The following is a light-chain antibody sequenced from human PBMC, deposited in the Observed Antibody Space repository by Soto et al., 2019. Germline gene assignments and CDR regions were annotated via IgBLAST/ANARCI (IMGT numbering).Light chain of an antibody. Sequence: QSVLTQPPSASGTPGQRGTISCFGSSSNIGNDRNVNWYQRLPGTAPKLFMYNYNHRPSGVPDRFSGSKSGTSASLAISGLQSEDEADYYCVAWDDSLNGYVFGTGTKLTVL. V-gene: IGLV1-44*01. CDR1: SSNIGNDRN. CDR2: NYN. CDR3: VAWDDSLNGYV. J-gene: IGLJ1*01.